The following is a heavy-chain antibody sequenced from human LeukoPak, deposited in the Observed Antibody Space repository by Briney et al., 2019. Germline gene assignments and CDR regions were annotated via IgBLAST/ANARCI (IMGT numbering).Heavy chain of an antibody. D-gene: IGHD3-16*01. CDR2: INHSGST. CDR3: ARGITSDAFDI. J-gene: IGHJ3*02. V-gene: IGHV4-34*01. Sequence: SETLSLTCAVYGGSFSGYYWSWIRQPPGKGLEWIGEINHSGSTNYNPSLKSRVTISVDTSNQQFSLQLSSVTAADTAVYYCARGITSDAFDIWGQGTMVTVSS. CDR1: GGSFSGYY.